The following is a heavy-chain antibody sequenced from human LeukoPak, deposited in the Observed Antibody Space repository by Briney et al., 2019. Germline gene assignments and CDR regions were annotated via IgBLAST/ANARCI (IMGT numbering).Heavy chain of an antibody. Sequence: ASVKVSCKASGYTFTGYYTHWVRQAPGQGLEWMGRINPNSGGANYAQRFQGRVTMTRDTSISTAYMELSRLRSDDTAVYYCARGYSSSWHYSDYWGQGTLVTVSS. CDR2: INPNSGGA. CDR3: ARGYSSSWHYSDY. V-gene: IGHV1-2*06. J-gene: IGHJ4*02. CDR1: GYTFTGYY. D-gene: IGHD6-13*01.